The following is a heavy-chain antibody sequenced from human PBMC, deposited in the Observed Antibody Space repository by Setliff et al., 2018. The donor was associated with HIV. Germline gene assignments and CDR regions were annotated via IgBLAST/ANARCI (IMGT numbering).Heavy chain of an antibody. CDR2: IYYSGSI. CDR3: ARQDSGWGVGLYYFDY. D-gene: IGHD6-19*01. CDR1: GGSISSSSDY. V-gene: IGHV4-39*01. J-gene: IGHJ4*02. Sequence: SETLSLTCSVSGGSISSSSDYWGWIRQPPGKGLEWIGSIYYSGSIYYNPSLKSRVTISVDTPNNHFSLRLSSVTAADTALYYCARQDSGWGVGLYYFDYWGQGTLVTVSS.